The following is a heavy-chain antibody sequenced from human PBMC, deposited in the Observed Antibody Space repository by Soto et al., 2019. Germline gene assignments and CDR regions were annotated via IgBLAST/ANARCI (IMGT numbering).Heavy chain of an antibody. CDR3: ARAPLSSPVWFDP. CDR2: INAGNGNT. CDR1: GYTFTSYA. J-gene: IGHJ5*02. Sequence: GXSVKVCCKASGYTFTSYAMHWVRQAPGQRLEWMGWINAGNGNTKYSQKFQGRVTITRDTSASTAYMELSSLRSEDTAVYYCARAPLSSPVWFDPWGQGTLVTVSS. D-gene: IGHD6-6*01. V-gene: IGHV1-3*01.